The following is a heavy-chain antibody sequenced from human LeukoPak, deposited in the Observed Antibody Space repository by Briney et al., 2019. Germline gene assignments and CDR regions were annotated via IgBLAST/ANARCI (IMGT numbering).Heavy chain of an antibody. D-gene: IGHD3/OR15-3a*01. CDR1: GGSVSSGSYY. Sequence: SETLSLTCTVPGGSVSSGSYYWSWIRQPPGKGLEWIGYIYYSGTTNYSPSLKSRVTISVDTSKNQFSLKLSSVTAADTAVYYCARTDYYFHYWGQGTLVTVSS. CDR3: ARTDYYFHY. CDR2: IYYSGTT. J-gene: IGHJ4*02. V-gene: IGHV4-61*01.